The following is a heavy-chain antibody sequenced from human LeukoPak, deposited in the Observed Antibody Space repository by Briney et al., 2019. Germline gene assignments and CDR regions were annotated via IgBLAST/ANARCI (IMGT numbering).Heavy chain of an antibody. J-gene: IGHJ6*03. CDR3: ARDRAIAARPEYYYYMDV. V-gene: IGHV3-30*03. CDR1: GFTFSSYG. Sequence: GGSLRLSCAASGFTFSSYGMHWVRQAPGKGLEWVAVISYDGSNKYYADSVKGRFTISRDNSKNTLYLQMNSLRAEDTAVYYCARDRAIAARPEYYYYMDVWGKGTTVTVSS. D-gene: IGHD6-6*01. CDR2: ISYDGSNK.